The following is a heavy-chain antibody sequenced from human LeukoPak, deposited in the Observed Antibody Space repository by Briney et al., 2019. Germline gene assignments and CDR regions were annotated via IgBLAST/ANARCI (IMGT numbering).Heavy chain of an antibody. D-gene: IGHD3-3*01. CDR2: IIPIFGTA. Sequence: SVKVSCKASGGTFSSYAISWVRQAPGQGLEWMGRIIPIFGTANYAQKFQGRVTITTDESTSTAYMELSSLRPEDTAVYYCARSGAHDFWSGYPRSSWFDPWGQGTLVAVSS. V-gene: IGHV1-69*05. CDR3: ARSGAHDFWSGYPRSSWFDP. CDR1: GGTFSSYA. J-gene: IGHJ5*02.